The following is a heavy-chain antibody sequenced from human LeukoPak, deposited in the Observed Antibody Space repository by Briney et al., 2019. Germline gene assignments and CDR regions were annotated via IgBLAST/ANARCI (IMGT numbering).Heavy chain of an antibody. CDR1: GYTFTSYG. J-gene: IGHJ6*03. CDR3: ARARADIVLTRYAGYYYYMDV. D-gene: IGHD2-8*01. V-gene: IGHV1-18*01. CDR2: ISAYNGNT. Sequence: ASVKVSCKASGYTFTSYGISWVRQAPGQGLEWMGWISAYNGNTNYAQKLQGRVTMTTDRSTSTAYMELRSLRSDDTAVYFCARARADIVLTRYAGYYYYMDVWGKGTTVTVSS.